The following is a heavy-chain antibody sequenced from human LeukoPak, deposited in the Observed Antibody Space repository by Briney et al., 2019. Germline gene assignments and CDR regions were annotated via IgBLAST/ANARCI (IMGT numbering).Heavy chain of an antibody. Sequence: GGSLRLSCAGSGFTFSSYAMHWVRQAPGKGLEWVAVIPYDGTKKYYGDSVKGRFTISRDNSKNTLYLQMNSLRAEDTAVYYCARDRGIVAAGLDYWGQGTLVTVSS. D-gene: IGHD6-13*01. CDR3: ARDRGIVAAGLDY. J-gene: IGHJ4*02. V-gene: IGHV3-30*04. CDR2: IPYDGTKK. CDR1: GFTFSSYA.